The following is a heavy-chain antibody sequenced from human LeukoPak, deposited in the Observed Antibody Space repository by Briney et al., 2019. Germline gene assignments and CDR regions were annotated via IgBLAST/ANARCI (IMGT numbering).Heavy chain of an antibody. D-gene: IGHD2-15*01. CDR2: IYYSGST. CDR1: GGSISSSSFY. Sequence: KPSETLSLTCTVSGGSISSSSFYWGWIRQPPGKGLEWIGTIYYSGSTYYNPSLKSRVTISVDTSKNQFSLKLSSVTAADTAVYYCARERRGYCSGGSCYRANWFDPWGQGTLVTVSS. J-gene: IGHJ5*02. CDR3: ARERRGYCSGGSCYRANWFDP. V-gene: IGHV4-39*07.